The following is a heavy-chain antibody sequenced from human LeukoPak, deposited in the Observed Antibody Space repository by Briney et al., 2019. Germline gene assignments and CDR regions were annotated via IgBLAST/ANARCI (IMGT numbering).Heavy chain of an antibody. J-gene: IGHJ4*02. V-gene: IGHV3-53*01. CDR1: GFTVSSNY. Sequence: GGSLRLSCAASGFTVSSNYMSWVRQAPGKGLEWVSVIYSGGSTYYADSVKGRFTISRDNSKNTLYLQMDSLRAEDTAVYYCARVLDTARTYHFDYWGQGTLVTVSS. CDR2: IYSGGST. CDR3: ARVLDTARTYHFDY. D-gene: IGHD5-18*01.